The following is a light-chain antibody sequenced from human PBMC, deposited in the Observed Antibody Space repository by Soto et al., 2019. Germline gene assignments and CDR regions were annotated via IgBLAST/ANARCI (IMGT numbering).Light chain of an antibody. CDR2: EVN. J-gene: IGLJ2*01. Sequence: QSVLTQPASVSGSPGQSITISCSGSSSDVINYNYVSWYQQHPGQAPKLMIYEVNNRPSGISNRFSGSKSGNTASLTISGLQAKDEADYYCSSKTSTSTLLFGGGTKLTVL. V-gene: IGLV2-14*01. CDR3: SSKTSTSTLL. CDR1: SSDVINYNY.